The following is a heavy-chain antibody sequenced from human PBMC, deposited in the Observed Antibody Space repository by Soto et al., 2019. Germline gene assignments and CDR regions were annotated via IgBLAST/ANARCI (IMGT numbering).Heavy chain of an antibody. CDR1: GGSFSGYY. CDR3: ATTTGLGFDP. Sequence: SETLSLTCAVYGGSFSGYYWSWIRQPPGKGLEWIGEINHSGSTNYNPSLKSRVTISVDTSKNQFSLKLSSVTAADTAVYYCATTTGLGFDPWGQGTLVTVSS. J-gene: IGHJ5*02. D-gene: IGHD4-17*01. CDR2: INHSGST. V-gene: IGHV4-34*01.